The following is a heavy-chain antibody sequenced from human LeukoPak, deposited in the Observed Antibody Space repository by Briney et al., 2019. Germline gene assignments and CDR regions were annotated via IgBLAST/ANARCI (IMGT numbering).Heavy chain of an antibody. V-gene: IGHV4-38-2*02. D-gene: IGHD2-2*01. J-gene: IGHJ4*02. CDR1: GYSISSGYS. Sequence: SETLSLTCTVSGYSISSGYSWGWIRQPPGKGLEWIGNIYHSGSTYYNPSLKSRVTISVDTSKNQFSLKLSSVTAADTAVYYCAREYCDSASCYLPDYWGQGTLVIVSS. CDR3: AREYCDSASCYLPDY. CDR2: IYHSGST.